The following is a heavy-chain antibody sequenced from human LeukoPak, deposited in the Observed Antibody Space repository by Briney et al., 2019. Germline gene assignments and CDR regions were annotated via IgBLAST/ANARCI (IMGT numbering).Heavy chain of an antibody. D-gene: IGHD3-22*01. Sequence: GASVKVSCKVSGYTLTELSMHWVRQAPGKGLEWMGGFDPEDGETIYAQKFQGRVTMTEDTSTDTAYMELSSLRSEDTAVYYCARDHGHVDYYDLNWFDPWGQGTLVTVSS. J-gene: IGHJ5*02. CDR2: FDPEDGET. CDR1: GYTLTELS. CDR3: ARDHGHVDYYDLNWFDP. V-gene: IGHV1-24*01.